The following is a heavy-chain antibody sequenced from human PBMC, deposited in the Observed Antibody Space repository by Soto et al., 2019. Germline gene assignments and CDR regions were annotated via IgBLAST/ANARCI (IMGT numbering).Heavy chain of an antibody. CDR1: GDCIYSARYC. J-gene: IGHJ5*02. D-gene: IGHD6-6*01. V-gene: IGHV4-31*03. CDR3: AREEASRIKRWFDT. CDR2: ISYSGST. Sequence: SLRCTVCGDCIYSARYCWSWNRKHPGKGLAWIGYISYSGSTHYNPSLKTRLTISLDTSKNQFSRKLSSVTAADTALYYWAREEASRIKRWFDTCGQGTL.